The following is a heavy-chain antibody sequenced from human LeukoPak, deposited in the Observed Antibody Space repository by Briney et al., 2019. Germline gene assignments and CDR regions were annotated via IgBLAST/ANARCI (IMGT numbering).Heavy chain of an antibody. J-gene: IGHJ5*02. V-gene: IGHV3-74*01. D-gene: IGHD2-2*01. CDR3: ARDIDCSSTSCYAGFYWFDP. Sequence: GGSLRLSCAASGFTFSSYWMHWVRQAPGKGLVWVSRINTDGSSTSYADSVKGRFTISRDNAKNTLYLQMNSLRAEDTAVYYYARDIDCSSTSCYAGFYWFDPWGQGTLVTVSS. CDR2: INTDGSST. CDR1: GFTFSSYW.